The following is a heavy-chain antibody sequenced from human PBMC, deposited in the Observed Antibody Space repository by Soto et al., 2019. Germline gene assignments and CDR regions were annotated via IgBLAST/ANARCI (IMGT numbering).Heavy chain of an antibody. D-gene: IGHD3-16*01. CDR1: GYRFTNYW. CDR3: ARHQGAPLGGEFDX. J-gene: IGHJ4*02. Sequence: PGEALKITCKGSGYRFTNYWIAWVRQMPGKGLELMVIFYPGDSDTRYSPSFQGQVTIAAYRSTRTAYLQWRSLQASDSAMYYCARHQGAPLGGEFDXWGQGTPVTVSX. V-gene: IGHV5-51*01. CDR2: FYPGDSDT.